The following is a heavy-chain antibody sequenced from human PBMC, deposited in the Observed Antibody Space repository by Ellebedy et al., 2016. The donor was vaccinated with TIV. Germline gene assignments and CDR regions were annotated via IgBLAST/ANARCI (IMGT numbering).Heavy chain of an antibody. CDR1: GYTFTGYY. CDR2: INPNTGGT. Sequence: AASVKVSCKASGYTFTGYYMHWVRQAPGQGLEWMGWINPNTGGTNYAQKFQGRVTMTRDTSISTAYMALSRLRSDTTAVSYCARGGNIYGPNVGNLLDYWGQGTLVTVSS. J-gene: IGHJ4*02. D-gene: IGHD5-18*01. V-gene: IGHV1-2*02. CDR3: ARGGNIYGPNVGNLLDY.